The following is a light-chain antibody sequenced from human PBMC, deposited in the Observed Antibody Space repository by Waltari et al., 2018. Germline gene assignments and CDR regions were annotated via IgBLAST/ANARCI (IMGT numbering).Light chain of an antibody. J-gene: IGKJ4*01. CDR2: DAS. CDR1: HNISRY. V-gene: IGKV3-11*01. Sequence: EVVLTQSPATLSLSPGERATLSCRASHNISRYLGWYQQKPGQPPRLLIYDASNGATGVPDRVTGSGSGTDFTLTISSLEPEDLAVYYCQQRSSWLPLTFGGGTKVEIK. CDR3: QQRSSWLPLT.